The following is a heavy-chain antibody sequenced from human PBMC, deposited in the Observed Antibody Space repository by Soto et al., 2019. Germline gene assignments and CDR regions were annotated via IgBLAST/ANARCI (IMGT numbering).Heavy chain of an antibody. CDR2: MYYSVST. CDR1: GGSISSSSYY. Sequence: QLQLQESGPGLVKPSETLSLTCTVSGGSISSSSYYWGWIRQPPGKGLEWFGSMYYSVSTYYNPSLKSRVTISVDTSKNQFSLKLSSVTAEDTAVYYCARSLITMVPEADWCQGNLVTVSS. V-gene: IGHV4-39*01. D-gene: IGHD3-10*01. J-gene: IGHJ4*02. CDR3: ARSLITMVPEAD.